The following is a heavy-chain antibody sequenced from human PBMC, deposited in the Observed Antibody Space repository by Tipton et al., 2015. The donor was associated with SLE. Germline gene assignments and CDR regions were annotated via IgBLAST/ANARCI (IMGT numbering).Heavy chain of an antibody. CDR1: GYSFTLYW. Sequence: QSGPEVKKPGESLKISCKASGYSFTLYWIGWVRQMPGKGLEWVGMINPGDSDTRYSPSFEGQVTISADKSINTAYLQWNWLKASDTAMYYCARPTSLPGWFDPWGQGTLVTVSS. V-gene: IGHV5-51*03. CDR3: ARPTSLPGWFDP. J-gene: IGHJ5*02. D-gene: IGHD3-10*01. CDR2: INPGDSDT.